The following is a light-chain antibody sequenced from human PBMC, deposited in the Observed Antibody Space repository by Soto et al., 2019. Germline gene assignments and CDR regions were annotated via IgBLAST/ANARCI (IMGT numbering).Light chain of an antibody. J-gene: IGLJ2*01. V-gene: IGLV2-14*01. CDR2: DVS. CDR1: SSDVGGYNY. CDR3: SSYTSSSTLVV. Sequence: QLVLTQPVSVSGSPGQSITISCTGTSSDVGGYNYVSWYQQHPGKAPKLMIYDVSNRPSGVSNRFSGSKSGNTASLTISGLQAEDEADYYCSSYTSSSTLVVFGGGTKLTVL.